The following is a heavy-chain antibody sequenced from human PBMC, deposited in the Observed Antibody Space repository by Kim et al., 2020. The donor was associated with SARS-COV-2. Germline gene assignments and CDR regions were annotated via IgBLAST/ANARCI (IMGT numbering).Heavy chain of an antibody. CDR3: ARGFYGSGSYYKYWFDP. D-gene: IGHD3-10*01. Sequence: SETLSLTCTVSGGSISSYYWSWIRQPPGKGLEWIGYIYYSGSTNYNPSLKSRVTISVDTSKNQFSLKLSSVTAADTAVYYCARGFYGSGSYYKYWFDPWGQGTLVTVSS. V-gene: IGHV4-59*01. J-gene: IGHJ5*02. CDR1: GGSISSYY. CDR2: IYYSGST.